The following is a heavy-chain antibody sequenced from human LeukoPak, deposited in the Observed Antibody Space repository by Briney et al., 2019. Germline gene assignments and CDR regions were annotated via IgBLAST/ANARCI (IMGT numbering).Heavy chain of an antibody. CDR1: GFTFSTYW. J-gene: IGHJ1*01. CDR3: ARAPSEIGGYYPEYFRH. Sequence: GRSLRLSCAASGFTFSTYWMHWVRQAPGKGLVWVSRIKSDGSTNYADSVKGRFTISRDNAKNTVSLQMNSLRPEDTGVYYCARAPSEIGGYYPEYFRHWGQGTLVTVSS. CDR2: IKSDGST. V-gene: IGHV3-74*01. D-gene: IGHD3-22*01.